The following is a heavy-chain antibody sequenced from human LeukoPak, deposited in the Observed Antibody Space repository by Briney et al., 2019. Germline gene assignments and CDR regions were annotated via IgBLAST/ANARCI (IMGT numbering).Heavy chain of an antibody. CDR2: ISGSGGST. D-gene: IGHD1-26*01. CDR1: GFTFSSYA. V-gene: IGHV3-23*01. CDR3: AKGLDGSYSYHAFDM. Sequence: PGGSLRLSCAASGFTFSSYAMSWVRQAPGKGLEWVSAISGSGGSTYYADSLKGRFTISRDNLENTPYLQLNSLAAEDTAVYYCAKGLDGSYSYHAFDMWGQGTMVTVSS. J-gene: IGHJ3*02.